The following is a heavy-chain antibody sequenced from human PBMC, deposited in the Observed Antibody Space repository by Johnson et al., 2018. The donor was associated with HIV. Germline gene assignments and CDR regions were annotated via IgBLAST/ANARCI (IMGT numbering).Heavy chain of an antibody. D-gene: IGHD6-13*01. V-gene: IGHV3-30*14. Sequence: QVLLVESGGGLIQPGGSLRLSCAASGFTVSSNYMSWVRQAPGKGLEWVAVISYDGSNKYYADSVKGRFTISRDNSKNTLYLQMNSLRAEDTAVYYCADSSPFYAFDIWGQGTMVTVSS. CDR2: ISYDGSNK. CDR3: ADSSPFYAFDI. J-gene: IGHJ3*02. CDR1: GFTVSSNY.